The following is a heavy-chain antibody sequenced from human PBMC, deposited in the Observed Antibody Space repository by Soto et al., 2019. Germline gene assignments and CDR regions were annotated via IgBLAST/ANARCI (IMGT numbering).Heavy chain of an antibody. Sequence: GGSLRLSCAASGFTFSSYAMSWVRQAPGKGLEWVSAISGSGGSTYYADSVKGRFTISRDNSKSTLYLQMNSLRAEDTAVYYCARDVDTAMVNWFDPWGQGTLVTVSS. J-gene: IGHJ5*02. CDR1: GFTFSSYA. D-gene: IGHD5-18*01. CDR3: ARDVDTAMVNWFDP. V-gene: IGHV3-23*01. CDR2: ISGSGGST.